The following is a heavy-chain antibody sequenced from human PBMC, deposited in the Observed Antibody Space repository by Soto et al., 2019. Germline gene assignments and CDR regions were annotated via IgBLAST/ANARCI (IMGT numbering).Heavy chain of an antibody. CDR3: ATEYYYHMDV. J-gene: IGHJ6*01. CDR2: ISNGGDT. Sequence: EVLLVESGGGVIQPGGSLRLSCAASGFIVSSKYMSWVRQAPGKGLEWVSVISNGGDTYYADSVKGRFTISRDNSKHTLYLQMNSPRAEDTAVYYCATEYYYHMDVWGHGTTVTVSS. CDR1: GFIVSSKY. V-gene: IGHV3-53*01.